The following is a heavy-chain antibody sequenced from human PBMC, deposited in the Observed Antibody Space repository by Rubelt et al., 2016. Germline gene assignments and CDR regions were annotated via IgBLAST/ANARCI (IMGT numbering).Heavy chain of an antibody. Sequence: QLQLQESGPGLVKPSETLSLTCTVSGGSISSSSYYWGWIRQPPGKGLEWIGSIYYSGRPYYNPSLEGRVTIPFDRSRNQFSLKLSAVTAADTAVYYCARHIYGDGDHWGQGTLVTVSS. V-gene: IGHV4-39*01. D-gene: IGHD4-17*01. CDR2: IYYSGRP. CDR3: ARHIYGDGDH. CDR1: GGSISSSSYY. J-gene: IGHJ4*02.